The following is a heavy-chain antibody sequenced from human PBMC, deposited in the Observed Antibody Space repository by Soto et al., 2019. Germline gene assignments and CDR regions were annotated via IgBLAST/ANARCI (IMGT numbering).Heavy chain of an antibody. Sequence: ETLSLTCTVSGDSISASSWSWIRQPPGKALEWIGYIFNSETSRYNPSLRSRIAMSVDRSKNQFSLTMTSLTAADTAVYFCASVYGTDYGLDYWGQGALVNVSS. V-gene: IGHV4-59*01. J-gene: IGHJ4*02. CDR2: IFNSETS. D-gene: IGHD4-17*01. CDR3: ASVYGTDYGLDY. CDR1: GDSISASS.